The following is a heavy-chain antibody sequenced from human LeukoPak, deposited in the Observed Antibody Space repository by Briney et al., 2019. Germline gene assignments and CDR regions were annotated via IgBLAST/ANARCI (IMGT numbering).Heavy chain of an antibody. J-gene: IGHJ6*02. CDR1: GYTFTSYD. V-gene: IGHV1-8*01. Sequence: ASVKVSCKASGYTFTSYDINWVRQATGQGLEWMGWMSPNSGNTGYAQKFQGRVSMTRNTSISTAYMELSSLRSEDTAVYYCARGLATGYYYYGMDVWGQGTTVTVSS. D-gene: IGHD2-21*02. CDR3: ARGLATGYYYYGMDV. CDR2: MSPNSGNT.